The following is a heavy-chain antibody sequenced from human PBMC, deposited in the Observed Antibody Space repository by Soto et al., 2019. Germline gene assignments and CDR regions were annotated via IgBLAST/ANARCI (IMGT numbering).Heavy chain of an antibody. J-gene: IGHJ6*02. CDR3: ARRVGLEYYAFWSGYSEGMDV. Sequence: QVPLVQSGAEVKKPGASVKVSCKASGYTFTSYGISWVRQAPGQGLEWMGWISAYNGNTNYAQKLQGRVTMTTDTSTSTAYMELRSLRSDDTAVYYCARRVGLEYYAFWSGYSEGMDVWGQGTTVTVSS. CDR2: ISAYNGNT. V-gene: IGHV1-18*01. CDR1: GYTFTSYG. D-gene: IGHD3-3*01.